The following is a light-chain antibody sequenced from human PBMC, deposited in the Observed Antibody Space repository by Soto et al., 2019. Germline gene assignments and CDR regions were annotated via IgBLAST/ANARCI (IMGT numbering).Light chain of an antibody. Sequence: IQLTQSPSSLSASVGDRVTITYRASQGISSYLAWYQQEPGRAPKLLIYAASTLQSGVPSRFSGSGSGTDFTLTISSLQPEDFATYYCQHFNSYPLSFGGGTKVEIK. CDR1: QGISSY. J-gene: IGKJ4*01. CDR3: QHFNSYPLS. CDR2: AAS. V-gene: IGKV1-9*01.